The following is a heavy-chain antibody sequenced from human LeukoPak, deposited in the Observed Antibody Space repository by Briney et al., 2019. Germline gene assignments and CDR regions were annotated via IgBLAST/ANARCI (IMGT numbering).Heavy chain of an antibody. CDR1: GLTFSSYD. CDR2: ISGSGGST. V-gene: IGHV3-23*01. J-gene: IGHJ4*02. Sequence: GESLRLSCAVSGLTFSSYDMSWFRHAQGKGLEWVSAISGSGGSTYYADSVKGRFTICRDNSKNTLYLQMNSLRAEDTAVYYCAKSSFPTPFDYWGQGTLVTVSS. CDR3: AKSSFPTPFDY.